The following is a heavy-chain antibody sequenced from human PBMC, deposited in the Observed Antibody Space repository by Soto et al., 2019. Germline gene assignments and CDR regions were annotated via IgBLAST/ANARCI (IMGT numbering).Heavy chain of an antibody. CDR2: IYYSGST. J-gene: IGHJ4*02. D-gene: IGHD5-12*01. CDR3: ARERSGFYSGYDPSFDY. V-gene: IGHV4-30-4*01. Sequence: SETLSLTCTVSGGSISSGDYYWSWIRQPPGKGLEWIGYIYYSGSTYYNPSLKSRVTISVDTSKNQFSLKLSSVTAADTAVYYCARERSGFYSGYDPSFDYWGQGTLVTVSS. CDR1: GGSISSGDYY.